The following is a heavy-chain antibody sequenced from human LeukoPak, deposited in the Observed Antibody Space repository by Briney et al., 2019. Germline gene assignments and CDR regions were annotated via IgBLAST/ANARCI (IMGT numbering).Heavy chain of an antibody. D-gene: IGHD4-23*01. J-gene: IGHJ4*02. V-gene: IGHV3-30*18. CDR2: ISYDGSNK. CDR3: AKCYGGNPSAVLDY. Sequence: PGGSLRLSCEASGFTFRSYGMHWVRQAPGKGLEWVAVISYDGSNKYYADSVKGRFTISRDNSKNTLYLQMNSLRAEDTAVYYCAKCYGGNPSAVLDYWGQGTLVTVSS. CDR1: GFTFRSYG.